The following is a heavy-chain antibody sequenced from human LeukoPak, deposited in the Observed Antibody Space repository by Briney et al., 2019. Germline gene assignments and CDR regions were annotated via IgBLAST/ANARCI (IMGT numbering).Heavy chain of an antibody. Sequence: PSETLSLTCTVSGGSISSYYWSWIRQPAGKGLEWIGRIYTSGSTNYNPSLKSRVTMSVDASKNQFSLKLSSVTAADTAVYYCARGRGEWELPEHDAFDIWGQGTMVTVSS. D-gene: IGHD1-26*01. V-gene: IGHV4-4*07. CDR1: GGSISSYY. CDR3: ARGRGEWELPEHDAFDI. CDR2: IYTSGST. J-gene: IGHJ3*02.